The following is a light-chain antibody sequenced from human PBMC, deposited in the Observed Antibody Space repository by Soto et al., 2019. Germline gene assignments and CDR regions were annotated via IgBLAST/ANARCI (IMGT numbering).Light chain of an antibody. V-gene: IGLV3-25*02. CDR2: KDT. J-gene: IGLJ1*01. CDR1: ALAKQF. CDR3: QSTDNSGSNYV. Sequence: SYELTQSPSVSVSPGQTARISCSGDALAKQFGNWYQQKPGQAPVVTIYKDTERPSWIPERFSGSSSGTTVTLTISGVQEEDEADYYCQSTDNSGSNYVFGSGTKVTVL.